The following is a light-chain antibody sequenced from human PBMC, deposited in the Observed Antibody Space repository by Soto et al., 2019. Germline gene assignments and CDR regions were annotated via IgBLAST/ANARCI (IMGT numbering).Light chain of an antibody. CDR3: QSYDSSLSAYVV. J-gene: IGLJ2*01. CDR2: GNS. Sequence: VLTQPPSVSGAPGQRVTISCTGSSSNIGAGYDVHWYQQLPGTAPKLLIYGNSNRPSGVPDRFSGSKSGTSASLAITGLQAEDEADYYCQSYDSSLSAYVVFGGGTKVTVL. CDR1: SSNIGAGYD. V-gene: IGLV1-40*01.